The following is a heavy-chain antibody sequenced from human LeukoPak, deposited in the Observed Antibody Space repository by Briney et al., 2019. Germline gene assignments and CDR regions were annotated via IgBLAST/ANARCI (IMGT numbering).Heavy chain of an antibody. CDR2: INPNSGGT. CDR1: GYTFTGYY. D-gene: IGHD1-26*01. CDR3: ARDGGSYFDAFDI. Sequence: PAASVKVSCKASGYTFTGYYMHWVRQAPGQGLEWMGWINPNSGGTNYAQKFQGRVTMTRDTSISTAYMELSRLRSDDTAVYYCARDGGSYFDAFDIWGQGTMVTVSS. J-gene: IGHJ3*02. V-gene: IGHV1-2*02.